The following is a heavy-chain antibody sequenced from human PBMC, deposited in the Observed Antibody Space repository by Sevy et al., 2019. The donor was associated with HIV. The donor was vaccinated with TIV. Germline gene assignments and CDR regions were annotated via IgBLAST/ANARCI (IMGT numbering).Heavy chain of an antibody. CDR2: LSFDGTTK. J-gene: IGHJ4*02. CDR1: GFTFSSYS. Sequence: GGSLRLSCAASGFTFSSYSIHWVRQAPGKGLEWVAVLSFDGTTKYYADSVKGRFSTSRDKSETTHLQMNSLRDEDTAVYYCARDLYKYGYVSAGYDYWGQGTLVTVSS. CDR3: ARDLYKYGYVSAGYDY. D-gene: IGHD5-18*01. V-gene: IGHV3-30-3*01.